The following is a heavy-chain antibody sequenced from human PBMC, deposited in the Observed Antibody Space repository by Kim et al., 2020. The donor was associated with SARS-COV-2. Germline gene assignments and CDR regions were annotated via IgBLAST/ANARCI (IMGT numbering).Heavy chain of an antibody. Sequence: GGSLRLSCAASGFTFSNAWMSWVRQAPGKGLEWVGRIKKKSDVGTIDYAAPVKGRFTISRDDAKNTMYLQMNSLRSEDTAVYYCTIGLGRTDLDYGGQGTLVT. D-gene: IGHD3-3*01. CDR2: IKKKSDVGTI. CDR3: TIGLGRTDLDY. V-gene: IGHV3-15*01. J-gene: IGHJ4*02. CDR1: GFTFSNAW.